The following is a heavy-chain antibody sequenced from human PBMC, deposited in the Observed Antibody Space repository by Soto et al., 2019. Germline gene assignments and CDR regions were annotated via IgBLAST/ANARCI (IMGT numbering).Heavy chain of an antibody. V-gene: IGHV3-23*01. Sequence: PGGSLRLSCAASGFSFSNFAMSWVRQAPGKGLEWVSGIGAGGDITFYADSVKGRFGISRDNSKNTVYLQVNSLRAEDTAVYFCAKDDFTDRGEDYSGHWGPGTLVTVAS. CDR2: IGAGGDIT. J-gene: IGHJ4*02. D-gene: IGHD2-21*01. CDR1: GFSFSNFA. CDR3: AKDDFTDRGEDYSGH.